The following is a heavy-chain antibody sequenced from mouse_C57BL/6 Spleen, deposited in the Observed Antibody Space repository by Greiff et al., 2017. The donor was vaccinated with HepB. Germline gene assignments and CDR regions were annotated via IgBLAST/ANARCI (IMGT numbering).Heavy chain of an antibody. CDR2: IDPSDSET. J-gene: IGHJ3*01. Sequence: QVQLQQPGAELVRPGSSVKLSCKASGYTFTSYWMHWVKQRPIQGLEWIGNIDPSDSETHYNQKFKDKATLTVDKSSSTAYMQLGSLTSEDSAVYYCARWDGYYGFAYWGQGTLVTVSA. D-gene: IGHD2-3*01. V-gene: IGHV1-52*01. CDR3: ARWDGYYGFAY. CDR1: GYTFTSYW.